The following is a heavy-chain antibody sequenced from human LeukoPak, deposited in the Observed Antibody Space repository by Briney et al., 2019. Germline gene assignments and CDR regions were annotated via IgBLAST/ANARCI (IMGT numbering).Heavy chain of an antibody. CDR3: ARLYYYDSSGPPL. CDR2: IYYSGRT. D-gene: IGHD3-22*01. Sequence: SETLSLTCTISGGSIGSSSYYWGWIRQPPGKGLEWIGTIYYSGRTYYNPSLKSRVTISVDTSKNEFSLRLNSVTAADTAVYYCARLYYYDSSGPPLWGQGTLVTVSS. CDR1: GGSIGSSSYY. V-gene: IGHV4-39*01. J-gene: IGHJ4*02.